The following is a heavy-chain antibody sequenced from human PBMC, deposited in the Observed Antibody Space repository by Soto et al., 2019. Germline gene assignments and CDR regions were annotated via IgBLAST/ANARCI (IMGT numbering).Heavy chain of an antibody. CDR3: ARGNKMTAVTIFES. CDR1: GGAFGRYS. Sequence: QVQLEQSGPEVKRPGTSVKVSCKASGGAFGRYSVSWVRPAPGQGLEWIGGVIPVFNTSNYSLKFPGRVAISADLPMSSTFLEPRSLRSEDTALYSCARGNKMTAVTIFESGGQGTLFTVPS. V-gene: IGHV1-69*01. D-gene: IGHD6-25*01. CDR2: VIPVFNTS. J-gene: IGHJ4*02.